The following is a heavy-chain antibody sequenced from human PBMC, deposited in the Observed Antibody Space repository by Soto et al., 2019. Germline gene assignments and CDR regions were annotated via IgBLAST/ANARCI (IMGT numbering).Heavy chain of an antibody. D-gene: IGHD3-16*02. CDR1: GFTFNTFG. Sequence: QEQLVESGGGVVLPGRSLRLSCAASGFTFNTFGMHWVRQAPGKGLEWVAVISYDGSDKYYSDSVRGRFTISRDNSMNNLYLQMNSLRTKDTAVYYCAKSPNFYCYSYHCYKYYFDYWCQGALVTVPS. CDR2: ISYDGSDK. J-gene: IGHJ4*02. V-gene: IGHV3-30*18. CDR3: AKSPNFYCYSYHCYKYYFDY.